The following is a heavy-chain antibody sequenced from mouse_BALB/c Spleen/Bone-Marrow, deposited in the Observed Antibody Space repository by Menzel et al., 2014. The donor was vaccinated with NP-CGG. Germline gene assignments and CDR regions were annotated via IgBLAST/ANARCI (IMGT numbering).Heavy chain of an antibody. D-gene: IGHD2-4*01. Sequence: EVQLQQSGAELVKPGASVKLSCTASGFNIKDTYMHWVKQRPEQGLEWIGRIDPANGNTKYDPKFQGKATITADTSSNTAYLQLSSLTSDDTAGYYCASFPYDYGGGDYWGQGTPLTVSS. V-gene: IGHV14-3*02. CDR1: GFNIKDTY. J-gene: IGHJ2*01. CDR3: ASFPYDYGGGDY. CDR2: IDPANGNT.